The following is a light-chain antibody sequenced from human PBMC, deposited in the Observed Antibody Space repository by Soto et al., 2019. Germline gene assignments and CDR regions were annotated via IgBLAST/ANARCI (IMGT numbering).Light chain of an antibody. V-gene: IGLV2-23*01. CDR2: EGS. CDR1: ISVVGRFDA. J-gene: IGLJ1*01. Sequence: QSVLTQPASVSGSLGQSITISCTGTISVVGRFDAVSWYQQHPGQVPKLIIYEGSRRPSGVSSRFSGSKSGNTASLTISGLQAEYEADYYCCAYVNSRGYVFGSGTKVTVL. CDR3: CAYVNSRGYV.